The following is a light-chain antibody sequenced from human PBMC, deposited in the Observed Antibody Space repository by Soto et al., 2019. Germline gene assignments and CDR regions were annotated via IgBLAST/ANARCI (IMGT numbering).Light chain of an antibody. CDR2: GAS. CDR3: QQYYLIPLT. CDR1: QSVSSN. Sequence: EIVMTQSPATLSVSPGERATLSCRASQSVSSNLAWYQQKPGQAPRLLIYGASTRATGIPARFSGSGSGTEFTLTISSLQSEDFAVYYCQQYYLIPLTFGPGTKVDIK. V-gene: IGKV3-15*01. J-gene: IGKJ3*01.